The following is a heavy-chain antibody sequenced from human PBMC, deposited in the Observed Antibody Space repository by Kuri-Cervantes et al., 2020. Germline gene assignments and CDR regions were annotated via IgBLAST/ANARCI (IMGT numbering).Heavy chain of an antibody. CDR2: IYPDDSDT. CDR1: GYSFTSHW. CDR3: ARDELLLNLLTAALDY. V-gene: IGHV5-51*01. J-gene: IGHJ4*02. D-gene: IGHD2-15*01. Sequence: KVSCKGSGYSFTSHWIGWVRQMPGKGLERMGIIYPDDSDTRYSPSFQGQVTISVDKSISTAYLQWNSLRAEDTAVYYCARDELLLNLLTAALDYWGQGTLVTVSS.